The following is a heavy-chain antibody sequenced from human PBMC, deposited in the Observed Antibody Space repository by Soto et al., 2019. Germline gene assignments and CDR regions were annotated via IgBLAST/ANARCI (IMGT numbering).Heavy chain of an antibody. V-gene: IGHV1-3*01. CDR3: ARESDTAMVFHYYYGMDV. CDR1: GYTFTSYA. Sequence: ASVKVSCKASGYTFTSYAMHWVLQAPGERLEWMGWINAGNGNTKYSQKFQGRVTITRDTSASTAYMELSSLRSEDTAVYYCARESDTAMVFHYYYGMDVWGQGTTVTVSS. CDR2: INAGNGNT. D-gene: IGHD5-18*01. J-gene: IGHJ6*02.